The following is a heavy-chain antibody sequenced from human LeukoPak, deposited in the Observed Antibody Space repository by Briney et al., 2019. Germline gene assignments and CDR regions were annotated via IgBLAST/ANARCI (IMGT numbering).Heavy chain of an antibody. J-gene: IGHJ4*02. Sequence: ASVKVSCKASGYTFTSYGISWVRQAPGQGLEWMGWISAYNGNTNYAQKLQGRVTMTTDTSTSTAYMELRSLRPDDTAVYYCARVACSGGSCYYYFDYWGQGTLVTVSS. CDR3: ARVACSGGSCYYYFDY. CDR2: ISAYNGNT. CDR1: GYTFTSYG. D-gene: IGHD2-15*01. V-gene: IGHV1-18*01.